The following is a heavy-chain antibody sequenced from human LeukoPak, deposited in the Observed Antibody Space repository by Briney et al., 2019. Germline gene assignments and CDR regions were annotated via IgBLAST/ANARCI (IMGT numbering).Heavy chain of an antibody. Sequence: PSETLSLTCTVSGYSISNGYYWGWIRRPPGKGLEWIGTTYHSGTSYYNPSLKSRVTISVDTSKNQFSLKLSSVTAADTAVYYCARSPEGSGWPSSPYYYYMDVWGKGTTVTISS. J-gene: IGHJ6*03. CDR2: TYHSGTS. V-gene: IGHV4-38-2*02. CDR1: GYSISNGYY. D-gene: IGHD6-19*01. CDR3: ARSPEGSGWPSSPYYYYMDV.